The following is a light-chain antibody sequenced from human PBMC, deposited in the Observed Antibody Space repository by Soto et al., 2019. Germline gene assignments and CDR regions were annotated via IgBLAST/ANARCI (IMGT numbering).Light chain of an antibody. CDR2: ATS. CDR1: QGGVNH. Sequence: IVLTQSPTTLSLSPGERATLSCRASQGGVNHLDWFVQKPCQAPRLLIYATSNRATDIPARFSGSGSGTDFTLTVSRLETEDYAFYYCQQRYSWPLSFGGGKKVELK. J-gene: IGKJ4*01. V-gene: IGKV3-11*01. CDR3: QQRYSWPLS.